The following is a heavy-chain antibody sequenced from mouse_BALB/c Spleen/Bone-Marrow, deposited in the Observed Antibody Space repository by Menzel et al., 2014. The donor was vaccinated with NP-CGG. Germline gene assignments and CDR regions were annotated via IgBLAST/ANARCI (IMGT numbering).Heavy chain of an antibody. CDR3: ASPYGNYDAMDY. CDR2: IYPGDGDT. CDR1: GYTFTSYW. J-gene: IGHJ4*01. Sequence: VKLQESGAELARPGASVKLSCKASGYTFTSYWMQWVKQRPGQGLEWIGAIYPGDGDTRYTQKFRGKATLTADKSSNTAYMQLSGLTSEDSAVYFCASPYGNYDAMDYWGQGTSVTVSS. V-gene: IGHV1-87*01. D-gene: IGHD2-1*01.